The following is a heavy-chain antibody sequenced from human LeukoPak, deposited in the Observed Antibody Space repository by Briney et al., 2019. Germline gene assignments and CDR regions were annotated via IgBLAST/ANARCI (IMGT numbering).Heavy chain of an antibody. D-gene: IGHD6-19*01. Sequence: SQTLSHTCTVSGGSISSGSYYWSWIRQPAGKGLEWIGRIYTSGSTNCNPSLKSRVTISVDTSKNQFSLKLSSVTATDTAVYYCARDPPHSSGWYHWGQGTLVTVSS. V-gene: IGHV4-61*02. CDR1: GGSISSGSYY. J-gene: IGHJ4*02. CDR3: ARDPPHSSGWYH. CDR2: IYTSGST.